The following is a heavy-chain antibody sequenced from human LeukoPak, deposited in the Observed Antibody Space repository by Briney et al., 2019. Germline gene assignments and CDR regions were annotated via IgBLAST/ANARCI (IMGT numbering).Heavy chain of an antibody. CDR2: IKQDGSEK. Sequence: GGSLRLSCAASGFTFSRYWMSWVRQAPGEGLEWVANIKQDGSEKYYVDSVKGRFTISRDNAKNSVYLQMNRLRAEDTAVYYCARVTAAAAGSYWYFDLWGRGTLVTVSS. V-gene: IGHV3-7*01. CDR3: ARVTAAAAGSYWYFDL. J-gene: IGHJ2*01. CDR1: GFTFSRYW. D-gene: IGHD6-13*01.